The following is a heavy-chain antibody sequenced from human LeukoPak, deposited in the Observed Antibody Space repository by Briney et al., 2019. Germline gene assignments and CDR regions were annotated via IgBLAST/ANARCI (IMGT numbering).Heavy chain of an antibody. CDR1: GYSFTTYW. V-gene: IGHV5-51*01. CDR3: ARQSRITIFGVVRDYYYMDV. CDR2: IYPGDSDT. Sequence: GESLKISCKGSGYSFTTYWIGWVRQMPGKGLEWMGIIYPGDSDTRYSPSFQGQVTISADKSISTAYLQWSSLKASDTAMYYCARQSRITIFGVVRDYYYMDVWGKGTTVTVSS. J-gene: IGHJ6*03. D-gene: IGHD3-3*01.